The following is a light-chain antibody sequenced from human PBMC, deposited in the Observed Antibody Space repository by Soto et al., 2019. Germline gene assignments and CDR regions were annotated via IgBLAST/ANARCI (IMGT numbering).Light chain of an antibody. CDR1: QSLRSNF. V-gene: IGKV3D-20*02. Sequence: EIVLTQSPGTLSLSPGERATLSCTASQSLRSNFLAWYQQQPVQAPRLLIYDASSRAAGIPDRVSGSGSGTDVTLTITRLETEDFATYYCQQSYSTPKTFGGGTKVDI. CDR2: DAS. J-gene: IGKJ4*01. CDR3: QQSYSTPKT.